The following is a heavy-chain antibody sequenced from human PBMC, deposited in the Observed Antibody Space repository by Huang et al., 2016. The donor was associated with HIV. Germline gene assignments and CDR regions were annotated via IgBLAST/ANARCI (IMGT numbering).Heavy chain of an antibody. CDR2: IRSKANSYAK. J-gene: IGHJ4*02. Sequence: ASGKGLEWVGRIRSKANSYAKAYAASVKGRFSICRDDSKNTAYRQMNSLKTEDTAVYYCTRRSYVGELLSVDYWGQGTLVTVSS. V-gene: IGHV3-73*01. D-gene: IGHD1-26*01. CDR3: TRRSYVGELLSVDY.